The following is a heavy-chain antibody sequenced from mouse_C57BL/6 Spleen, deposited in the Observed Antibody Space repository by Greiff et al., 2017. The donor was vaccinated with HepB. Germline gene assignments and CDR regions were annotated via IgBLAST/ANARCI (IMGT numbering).Heavy chain of an antibody. Sequence: VQLKESGPGLVKPSQSLSLTCSVTGYSITSGYYWNWIRQFPGNKLEWMGYISYDGSNNYNPSLKNRISITRDTSKNQFFLKLNSVTTEDTATYYCARGDYDGSSPGYCDYWGQGTTLTVSS. V-gene: IGHV3-6*01. CDR3: ARGDYDGSSPGYCDY. CDR1: GYSITSGYY. J-gene: IGHJ2*01. D-gene: IGHD1-1*01. CDR2: ISYDGSN.